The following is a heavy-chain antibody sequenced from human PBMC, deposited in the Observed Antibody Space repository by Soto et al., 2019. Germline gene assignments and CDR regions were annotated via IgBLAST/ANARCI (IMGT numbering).Heavy chain of an antibody. CDR2: IYPGDSDT. V-gene: IGHV5-51*01. J-gene: IGHJ6*02. D-gene: IGHD4-17*01. CDR3: ARRTTVTTWNYYYYSGMDV. Sequence: GESLKISCKGSGYSFTSYWIGWVRQMPGKGLEWMGIIYPGDSDTRYSPSFQGQVAISADKSISTAYLQWSSLKASDTAMYYCARRTTVTTWNYYYYSGMDVWGQGTRVTVSS. CDR1: GYSFTSYW.